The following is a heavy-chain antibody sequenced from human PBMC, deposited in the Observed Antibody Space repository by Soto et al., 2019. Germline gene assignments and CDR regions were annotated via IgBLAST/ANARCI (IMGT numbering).Heavy chain of an antibody. J-gene: IGHJ6*02. V-gene: IGHV3-43*01. CDR2: ISWDGGST. D-gene: IGHD2-2*02. Sequence: GGSLRLSCAASGFTFDDYTMHWFRQAPGKGLEWVSLISWDGGSTYYADSVKGRFTISRDNSKNSLYLQMNSLRTEDTALYYCAKDICSSTSCYRGYYYYGMDVWGQGTTVTVSS. CDR3: AKDICSSTSCYRGYYYYGMDV. CDR1: GFTFDDYT.